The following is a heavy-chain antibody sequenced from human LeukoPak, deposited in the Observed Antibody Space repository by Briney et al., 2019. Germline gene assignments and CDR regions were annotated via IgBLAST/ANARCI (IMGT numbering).Heavy chain of an antibody. CDR3: ARGYDGNTYGDY. V-gene: IGHV3-7*04. Sequence: AGGSLRLSCAASGFTFSSYWMSWVRQAPGKGLEWVANIRQDGSEKYYVDSAKGRFTISRDNAKKSLSLQMNSLRAEDTAVYYCARGYDGNTYGDYWGQGTLVTVSS. D-gene: IGHD1-26*01. J-gene: IGHJ4*02. CDR1: GFTFSSYW. CDR2: IRQDGSEK.